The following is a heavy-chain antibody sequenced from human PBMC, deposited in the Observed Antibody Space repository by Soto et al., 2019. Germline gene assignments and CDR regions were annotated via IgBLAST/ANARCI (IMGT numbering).Heavy chain of an antibody. D-gene: IGHD3-22*01. J-gene: IGHJ4*02. CDR1: GFTFSSYS. CDR3: ARDLGYYYDSSGSTDY. CDR2: ISSSSSYI. Sequence: PGGSLRLSCAASGFTFSSYSMNWVRQAPGKGLEWVSSISSSSSYIYYADSVKGRFTISRDNAKNSLYLQMNSLRAEDTAVYYCARDLGYYYDSSGSTDYWGQGTLVTVSS. V-gene: IGHV3-21*01.